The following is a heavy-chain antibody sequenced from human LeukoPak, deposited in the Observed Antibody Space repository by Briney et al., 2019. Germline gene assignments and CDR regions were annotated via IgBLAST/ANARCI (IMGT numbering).Heavy chain of an antibody. V-gene: IGHV3-23*01. CDR2: ISGSGDTT. CDR1: GFSFGSYP. J-gene: IGHJ4*02. CDR3: AKDLDVGGYSYGYPFDY. Sequence: GGSLRLSCAASGFSFGSYPMTWVRQAPGKGPEWVAAISGSGDTTTYAGSVKGRFTISRDNPKKTLYLLMNSLRAEDTAVYYCAKDLDVGGYSYGYPFDYWGQGTLVTVSS. D-gene: IGHD5-18*01.